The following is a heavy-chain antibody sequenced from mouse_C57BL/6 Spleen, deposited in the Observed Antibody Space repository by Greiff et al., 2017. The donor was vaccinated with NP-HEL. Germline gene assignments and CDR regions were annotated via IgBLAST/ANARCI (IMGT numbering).Heavy chain of an antibody. V-gene: IGHV1-18*01. CDR3: ARWERGTFAY. J-gene: IGHJ3*01. CDR2: INPNNGGT. CDR1: GYTFTDYN. D-gene: IGHD3-3*01. Sequence: EVQLQQSGPELVKPGASVKIPCKASGYTFTDYNMDWVKQSHGKSLEWIGDINPNNGGTIYNQKFKGKSTVTVDKSSSTAYMELRSLTSEDTAVYYCARWERGTFAYWGQGTLVTVSA.